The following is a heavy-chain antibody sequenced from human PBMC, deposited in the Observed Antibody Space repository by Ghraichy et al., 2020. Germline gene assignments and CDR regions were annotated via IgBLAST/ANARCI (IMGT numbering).Heavy chain of an antibody. Sequence: SQTLSLTCTASGGSISSYYWSWIRQPPGKGLEWIGYIYYSGSTNYNPSLKSRVTISVDTSKNQFSLKLSSVTAADTAVYYCARELRFLERSKWFDPWGQGTLVTVSS. CDR1: GGSISSYY. V-gene: IGHV4-59*01. D-gene: IGHD3-3*01. CDR3: ARELRFLERSKWFDP. CDR2: IYYSGST. J-gene: IGHJ5*02.